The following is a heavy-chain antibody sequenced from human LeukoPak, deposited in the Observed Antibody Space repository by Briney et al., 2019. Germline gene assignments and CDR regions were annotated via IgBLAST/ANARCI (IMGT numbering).Heavy chain of an antibody. Sequence: GGSLRLSCAASGFTFSSYSMNWVRQAPGKGPEWVSSISSSSSYIYYADSVKGRFTISRDNAKNSLYLQMNSLRAEDTAVYYCARDLRDYGDYGNFDYWGQGTLVTVSS. J-gene: IGHJ4*02. D-gene: IGHD4-17*01. CDR1: GFTFSSYS. CDR2: ISSSSSYI. V-gene: IGHV3-21*01. CDR3: ARDLRDYGDYGNFDY.